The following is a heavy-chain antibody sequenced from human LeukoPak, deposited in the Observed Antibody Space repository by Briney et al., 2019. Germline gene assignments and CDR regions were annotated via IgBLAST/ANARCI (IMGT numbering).Heavy chain of an antibody. CDR3: ARFTRRYSGDY. J-gene: IGHJ4*02. D-gene: IGHD1-26*01. V-gene: IGHV3-7*03. CDR2: IKDDGSEE. CDR1: GFNFNNYW. Sequence: RGGSLRLSCAASGFNFNNYWMGGLRQAPGKGLGWVANIKDDGSEEYYVDSVKGRFTIVRDNAYNSLYLQMNSLRVEDTAIYFCARFTRRYSGDYWGQGTLVSVSS.